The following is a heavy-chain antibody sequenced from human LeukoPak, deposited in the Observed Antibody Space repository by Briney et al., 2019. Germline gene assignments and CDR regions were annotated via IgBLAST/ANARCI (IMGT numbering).Heavy chain of an antibody. Sequence: GASVKVSCKASGYTFTDFYILWVRQAPGQGLEWMGWIHPNSGDTTYAQKFLGRVTMTRDTSISTAYMELSRLRSDDTAVYYCEREDYWGQGTLVTVSS. CDR3: EREDY. CDR1: GYTFTDFY. J-gene: IGHJ4*02. CDR2: IHPNSGDT. V-gene: IGHV1-2*02.